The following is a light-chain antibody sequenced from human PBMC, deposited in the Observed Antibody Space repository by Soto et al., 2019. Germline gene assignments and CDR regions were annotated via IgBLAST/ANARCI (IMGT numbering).Light chain of an antibody. Sequence: EIVLTQSPGTLSLSPGERATLSCRASQSISSGYLAWYQQKPGQAPRLLIYDASSRATGIPDRFSASGSGTDFTLTISRLEPEDFAVYYCQQYGTSPFGQGTKVEIK. J-gene: IGKJ1*01. CDR3: QQYGTSP. CDR2: DAS. V-gene: IGKV3-20*01. CDR1: QSISSGY.